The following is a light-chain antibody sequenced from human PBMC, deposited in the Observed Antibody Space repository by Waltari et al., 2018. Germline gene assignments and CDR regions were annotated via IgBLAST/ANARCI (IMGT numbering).Light chain of an antibody. CDR1: HSDLGSSNS. CDR2: DVP. Sequence: QSALTQPASVSGSPGHSITIPCTCTHSDLGSSNSVSWYQQHPGKAPILIIFDVPFRSAGVSHRFSGSKSGNTASLTISGLQAEDEADYFCASYRGSALELFGGGTRLTVL. CDR3: ASYRGSALEL. V-gene: IGLV2-14*03. J-gene: IGLJ3*02.